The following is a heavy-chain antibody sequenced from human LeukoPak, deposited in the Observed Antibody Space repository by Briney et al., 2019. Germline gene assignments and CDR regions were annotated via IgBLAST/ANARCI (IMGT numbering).Heavy chain of an antibody. Sequence: SETLSLTCTVSGGSISIYYWSWIRQPPGKGLEWIGYIYYSGSTNYNPSLKSRVTISVDTSKNQFSLKLSSVTAADTAVYYCARGSGTMVLGVIVRGRDFDYWGQGTLVTVSS. CDR2: IYYSGST. J-gene: IGHJ4*02. CDR1: GGSISIYY. D-gene: IGHD3-10*01. V-gene: IGHV4-59*12. CDR3: ARGSGTMVLGVIVRGRDFDY.